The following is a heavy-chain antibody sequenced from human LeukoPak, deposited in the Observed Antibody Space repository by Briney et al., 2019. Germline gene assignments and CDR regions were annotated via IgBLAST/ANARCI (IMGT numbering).Heavy chain of an antibody. CDR3: ARREQTAGYFQH. V-gene: IGHV4-31*03. CDR2: IYYSGST. J-gene: IGHJ1*01. Sequence: SETLSLTCTVSGDSISSGAYYWSWIRQHPGKGLEWIGYIYYSGSTYYNPSLKSRVTVSLDTSKNQFSLYLSSVTAADTAVYYYARREQTAGYFQHWGQGTLVTASS. D-gene: IGHD1/OR15-1a*01. CDR1: GDSISSGAYY.